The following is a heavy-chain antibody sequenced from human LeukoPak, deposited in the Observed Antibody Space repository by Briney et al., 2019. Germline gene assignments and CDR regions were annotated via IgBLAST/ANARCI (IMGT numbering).Heavy chain of an antibody. CDR3: ARDRSGYDYEADAFDI. Sequence: PGGSLRLSCAASGFTFSSDSMNWVRQAPGKGLEWVSSISSSSSYIYYADSVKGRFTISRDNAKNSLYLQMNSLRAEDTAVYYCARDRSGYDYEADAFDIWGQGTMVTVSS. CDR2: ISSSSSYI. J-gene: IGHJ3*02. V-gene: IGHV3-21*01. D-gene: IGHD5-12*01. CDR1: GFTFSSDS.